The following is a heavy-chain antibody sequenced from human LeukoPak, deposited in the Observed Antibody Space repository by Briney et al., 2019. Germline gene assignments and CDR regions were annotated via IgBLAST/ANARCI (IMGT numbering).Heavy chain of an antibody. V-gene: IGHV3-7*01. CDR1: GFTFSSYW. J-gene: IGHJ4*02. D-gene: IGHD6-6*01. Sequence: PGGSLRLSCAASGFTFSSYWMSWVRQAPGKGLEWVANIKQDGSEKYYVDSVKGRFTISRDNAENSLYLQMNSLRAEDTAVYYCARGPNSNWSGLDFWGQGTLLTVSS. CDR2: IKQDGSEK. CDR3: ARGPNSNWSGLDF.